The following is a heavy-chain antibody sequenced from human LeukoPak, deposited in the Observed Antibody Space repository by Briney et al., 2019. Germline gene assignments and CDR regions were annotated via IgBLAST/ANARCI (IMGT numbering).Heavy chain of an antibody. CDR2: IYHSGST. CDR3: ARARVGIGGFDY. Sequence: SETLSLTCAVSGGSISSGSYSWSWIRQPPGKGLEWIGYIYHSGSTYYNPSLKSRVTISVDRSKNQFSLKLSSVTAADTAVYYCARARVGIGGFDYWGQGTLVTVSS. J-gene: IGHJ4*02. V-gene: IGHV4-30-2*01. CDR1: GGSISSGSYS. D-gene: IGHD3-16*01.